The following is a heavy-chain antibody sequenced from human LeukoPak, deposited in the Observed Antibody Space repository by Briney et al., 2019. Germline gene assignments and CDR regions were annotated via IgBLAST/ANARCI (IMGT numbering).Heavy chain of an antibody. CDR3: ARQGYGGHSQGAADY. Sequence: ASVKVSCKASGYTFTTYGITWVRQAPGQGLEWMGWITPNNGNINYAQKFQGRFTMTTDTSTSTAYMELRSLRSDDTAVYYCARQGYGGHSQGAADYWGQGTLVTVSS. CDR2: ITPNNGNI. CDR1: GYTFTTYG. J-gene: IGHJ4*02. D-gene: IGHD4-23*01. V-gene: IGHV1-18*01.